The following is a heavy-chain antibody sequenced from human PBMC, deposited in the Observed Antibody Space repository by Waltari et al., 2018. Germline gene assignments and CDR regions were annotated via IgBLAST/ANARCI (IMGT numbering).Heavy chain of an antibody. D-gene: IGHD3-3*01. CDR1: GGTFSSYA. CDR3: ASRGVTIFGVVTADLLFDY. Sequence: QVQLVQSGAEVKKPGSSVKVSCKASGGTFSSYAISWVRQAPGQGLEWMGRIIPIFGTANYAQKCQGRVTITADESTSTAYMELSSLRSEDTAVYYCASRGVTIFGVVTADLLFDYWGQGTLVTVSS. V-gene: IGHV1-69*15. CDR2: IIPIFGTA. J-gene: IGHJ4*02.